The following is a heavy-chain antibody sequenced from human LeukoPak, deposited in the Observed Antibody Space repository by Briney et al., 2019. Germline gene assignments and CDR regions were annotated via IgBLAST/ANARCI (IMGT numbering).Heavy chain of an antibody. D-gene: IGHD4-17*01. J-gene: IGHJ4*02. Sequence: SETLSLTCTVSGGSISSGGYYWSWIRQHPGKGLEWIGYTYYSGSTYYNPSLKSRVTISVDTSKNQFSLKLSSVTAADTAVYYCAREAADDYGDSYYFDYWGQGTLVTVSS. CDR1: GGSISSGGYY. V-gene: IGHV4-31*03. CDR3: AREAADDYGDSYYFDY. CDR2: TYYSGST.